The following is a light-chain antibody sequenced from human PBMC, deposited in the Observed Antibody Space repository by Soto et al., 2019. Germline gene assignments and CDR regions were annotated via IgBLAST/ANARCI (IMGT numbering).Light chain of an antibody. CDR1: QDIRSR. V-gene: IGKV1-12*01. Sequence: IEMTQSPSSVSASVGDRVTITCRASQDIRSRLAWYQHKPGKAPNLLIYSATTLQSGVPYRFSGSGSGTYFTLTISSLQPEDFATYYCKQANILPPVFGGGTRVEI. CDR3: KQANILPPV. CDR2: SAT. J-gene: IGKJ4*01.